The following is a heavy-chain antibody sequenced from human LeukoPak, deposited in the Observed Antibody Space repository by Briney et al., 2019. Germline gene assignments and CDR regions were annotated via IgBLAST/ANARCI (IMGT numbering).Heavy chain of an antibody. J-gene: IGHJ6*03. Sequence: PSETLSLTCTVSGGSISSYYWSWIRQPPGKGLEWIGYIYYSGSTNYNPSLKSRVTISVDTSKNQFSLKLSSVTAADTAVYYCARDASYYYYYMDVWGKGTTVTVSS. V-gene: IGHV4-59*01. CDR2: IYYSGST. CDR1: GGSISSYY. CDR3: ARDASYYYYYMDV.